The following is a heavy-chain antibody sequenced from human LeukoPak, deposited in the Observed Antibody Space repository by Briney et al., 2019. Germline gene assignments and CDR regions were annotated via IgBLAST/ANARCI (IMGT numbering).Heavy chain of an antibody. J-gene: IGHJ3*02. CDR1: GFTFNNYA. CDR2: VSGAGDGT. Sequence: PGGSLRLSCAASGFTFNNYAMSWVRQALDKGLEWVSSVSGAGDGTYYADSVKDRFTISRDNSKNTLYLQMNSLRAEDTAVYYCVIQGVAVAPAKIWGQGTMVTVSS. CDR3: VIQGVAVAPAKI. D-gene: IGHD6-19*01. V-gene: IGHV3-23*01.